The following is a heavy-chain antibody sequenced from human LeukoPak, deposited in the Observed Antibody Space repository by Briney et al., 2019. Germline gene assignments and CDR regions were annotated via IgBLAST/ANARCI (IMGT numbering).Heavy chain of an antibody. CDR1: SGSFSGDY. D-gene: IGHD6-13*01. V-gene: IGHV4-34*01. CDR2: VNHSGST. J-gene: IGHJ4*02. Sequence: SETLSLTCAVYSGSFSGDYWSWIRQPPGRGLQWIGEVNHSGSTNYNPSLKSRVTISVDTSKNQFSLKLTSVTAADTAVYYCVRQHLPEYYFDYWGQGTLVTVSS. CDR3: VRQHLPEYYFDY.